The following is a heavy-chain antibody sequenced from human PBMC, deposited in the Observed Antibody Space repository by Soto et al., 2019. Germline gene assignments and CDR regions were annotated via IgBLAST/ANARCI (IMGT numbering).Heavy chain of an antibody. CDR3: ARGGAYCGGDCYVLFDY. V-gene: IGHV4-59*01. D-gene: IGHD2-21*02. CDR2: IYYSGST. CDR1: GGSISSYY. Sequence: QVQLQESGPGLVKPSETLSLTCTVSGGSISSYYWSWIRQPPGKGLEWIGYIYYSGSTNYNPSLKSRVTISVDTSKHQFSLKLSSVTAADTAVYYCARGGAYCGGDCYVLFDYWGQGTLVTVSS. J-gene: IGHJ4*02.